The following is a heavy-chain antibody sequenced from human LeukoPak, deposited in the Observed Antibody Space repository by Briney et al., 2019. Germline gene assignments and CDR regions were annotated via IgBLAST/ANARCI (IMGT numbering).Heavy chain of an antibody. CDR1: GFTFSSYA. CDR2: ISGSGGST. D-gene: IGHD3-22*01. CDR3: AKAPRITMIFGY. V-gene: IGHV3-23*01. Sequence: GGSLRLSCAAPGFTFSSYAMSWVRQAPGKGLEWVSAISGSGGSTYYADSVKGRFTISRDNSKNTLYLQMNSLRAEDTAVYYCAKAPRITMIFGYWGQGTLVTVSS. J-gene: IGHJ4*02.